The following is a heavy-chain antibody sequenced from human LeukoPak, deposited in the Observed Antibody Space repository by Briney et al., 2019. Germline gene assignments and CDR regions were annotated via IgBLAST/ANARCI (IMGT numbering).Heavy chain of an antibody. CDR2: ISGSGGST. V-gene: IGHV3-23*01. J-gene: IGHJ4*02. CDR3: AKHPTVTAWRGYFDY. D-gene: IGHD4-17*01. Sequence: GGSLRLPCAASGFTFSSYAMSWVRQAPGKGLEWVSAISGSGGSTYYADSVKGRFTISRDNSKNTLYLQMNSLRAEDTAVYYCAKHPTVTAWRGYFDYWGQGTLVTVSS. CDR1: GFTFSSYA.